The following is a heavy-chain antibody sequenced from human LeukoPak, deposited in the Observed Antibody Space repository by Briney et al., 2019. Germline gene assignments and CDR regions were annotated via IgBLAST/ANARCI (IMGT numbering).Heavy chain of an antibody. CDR3: ARVGDICSSTSCYAGGY. V-gene: IGHV3-74*01. D-gene: IGHD2-2*01. J-gene: IGHJ4*02. CDR2: VNSDGSGT. Sequence: PGGSLRLSCAASGFTFSSYWMHWVRQAPGKGLVWVSRVNSDGSGTTYADSVKGRFTISRDNAKNSLYLQMNSLRAEDTAVYYCARVGDICSSTSCYAGGYWGQGTLVTVSS. CDR1: GFTFSSYW.